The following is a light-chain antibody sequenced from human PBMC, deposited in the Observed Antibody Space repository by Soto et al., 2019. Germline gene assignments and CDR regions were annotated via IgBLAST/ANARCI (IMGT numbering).Light chain of an antibody. CDR2: SNN. J-gene: IGLJ3*02. Sequence: QSVLTQPPSASGTPGQRVTISCSGSSSNIGSSSVNWYQQLPGTAPKVLIYSNNQRPSGVPDRFSGSKSGTSASLAISGLQSEDKADYYCAAWDDSLNGWVFGGGTKLTVL. V-gene: IGLV1-44*01. CDR1: SSNIGSSS. CDR3: AAWDDSLNGWV.